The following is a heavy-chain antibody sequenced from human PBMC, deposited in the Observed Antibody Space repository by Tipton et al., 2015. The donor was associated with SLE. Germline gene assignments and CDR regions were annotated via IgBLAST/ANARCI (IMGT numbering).Heavy chain of an antibody. Sequence: SLRLSCAASGFNFDNYGMSWVRQAPGKGLEWISAISGSGVDPYYADSVKGRSTISRDNAKNMLYLQMNSLRAEDTAVYYCGTTSTDYGMDVWGQGTTVTVSS. D-gene: IGHD2-8*02. CDR3: GTTSTDYGMDV. CDR2: ISGSGVDP. J-gene: IGHJ6*02. V-gene: IGHV3-23*01. CDR1: GFNFDNYG.